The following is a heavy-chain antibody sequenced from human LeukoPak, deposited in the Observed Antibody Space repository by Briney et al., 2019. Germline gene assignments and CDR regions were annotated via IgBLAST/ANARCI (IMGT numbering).Heavy chain of an antibody. CDR3: ATDPLLGKYDSSGYLDY. Sequence: ASVKVSCNVSGYTLTEISMHRVRQAPGKGLEWMGGFDAEDGETIYAQKFQGRVTMTEDTSTDTAYMELSSLRSEDTAVYYCATDPLLGKYDSSGYLDYWGQGTLVTVSS. CDR1: GYTLTEIS. J-gene: IGHJ4*02. D-gene: IGHD3-22*01. V-gene: IGHV1-24*01. CDR2: FDAEDGET.